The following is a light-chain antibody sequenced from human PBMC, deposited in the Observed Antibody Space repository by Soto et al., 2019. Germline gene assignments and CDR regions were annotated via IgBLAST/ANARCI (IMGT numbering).Light chain of an antibody. V-gene: IGKV1-5*03. CDR3: QQYNSYLWT. CDR2: KAS. J-gene: IGKJ1*01. CDR1: QSINTW. Sequence: QTSQSAATLSASVGDRVTITCRASQSINTWLAWYQQKPGKAPKLLIYKASSLESGVPSRFSGSGSGTEFTLTISSLQPDDFGTYYCQQYNSYLWTFGQGTKVDIK.